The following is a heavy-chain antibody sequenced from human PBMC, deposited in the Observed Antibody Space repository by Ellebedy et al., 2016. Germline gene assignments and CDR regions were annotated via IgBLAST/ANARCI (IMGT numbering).Heavy chain of an antibody. CDR3: ARDPFFWDIVVVPAASPLGDWFDP. J-gene: IGHJ5*02. CDR2: IYHSGST. Sequence: SETLSLXXTVSGYSISSGYYWGWIRQPPGKGLEWIGSIYHSGSTYYNPSLKSRVTISVDTSKNQFSLKLSSVTAADTAVYYCARDPFFWDIVVVPAASPLGDWFDPWGQGTLVTVSS. CDR1: GYSISSGYY. D-gene: IGHD2-2*01. V-gene: IGHV4-38-2*02.